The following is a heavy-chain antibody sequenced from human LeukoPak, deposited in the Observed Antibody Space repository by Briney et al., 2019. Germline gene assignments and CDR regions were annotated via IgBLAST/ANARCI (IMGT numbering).Heavy chain of an antibody. D-gene: IGHD3-9*01. V-gene: IGHV4-39*07. CDR1: GGSISSSSYY. Sequence: SETLSLTCTVSGGSISSSSYYWGWIRQPPVKGLEWIGSIYYRGSTYYNPSLKSRVTISVDTSKNQFSLKLSSVTAADTAVYYCARDRTYYDILTGYSHDAFDIWGQGTMVTVSS. J-gene: IGHJ3*02. CDR2: IYYRGST. CDR3: ARDRTYYDILTGYSHDAFDI.